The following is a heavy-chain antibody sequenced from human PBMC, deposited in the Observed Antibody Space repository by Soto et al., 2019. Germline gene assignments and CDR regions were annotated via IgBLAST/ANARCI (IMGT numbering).Heavy chain of an antibody. J-gene: IGHJ6*02. V-gene: IGHV3-23*01. CDR1: GFSFTNYA. CDR3: AGAYCSGTTCYGLYGMDV. D-gene: IGHD2-2*01. Sequence: PGGSLRLSCADSGFSFTNYAMHWVRQSSGKGLEWVSSMSGSGGGTYYADSVKGRFTISRDNSKNTLFLQMNSLRAEDTALYYCAGAYCSGTTCYGLYGMDVWGQGTTVTVSS. CDR2: MSGSGGGT.